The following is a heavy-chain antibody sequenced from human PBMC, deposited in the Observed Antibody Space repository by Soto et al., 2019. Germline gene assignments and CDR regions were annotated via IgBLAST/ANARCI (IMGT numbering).Heavy chain of an antibody. CDR3: ARGLISGSHYSGGWYYFDS. CDR1: GGSFSDYI. V-gene: IGHV4-34*01. J-gene: IGHJ4*02. D-gene: IGHD1-26*01. Sequence: PSETLSLTCDVYGGSFSDYIWTWIRQTPGKGLQWIGQINHSGSANYNPSLKSRVTISVHTPSSQFSLELSSVTAADTAVYYCARGLISGSHYSGGWYYFDSWGQGTQVT. CDR2: INHSGSA.